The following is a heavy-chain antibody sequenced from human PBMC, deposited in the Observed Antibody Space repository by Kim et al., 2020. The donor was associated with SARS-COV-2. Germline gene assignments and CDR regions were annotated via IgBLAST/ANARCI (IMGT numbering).Heavy chain of an antibody. J-gene: IGHJ4*02. CDR2: IYPDDSDT. V-gene: IGHV5-51*01. Sequence: GESLKISCKGSGYIFTNSWIGWVRQMPGKGLEWMGIIYPDDSDTRYSPSLQGQVTISADKSINTAYLQWSSLKASDTAMYYCARPTSRAYGDVQNWGQGTLVTVSS. D-gene: IGHD4-17*01. CDR3: ARPTSRAYGDVQN. CDR1: GYIFTNSW.